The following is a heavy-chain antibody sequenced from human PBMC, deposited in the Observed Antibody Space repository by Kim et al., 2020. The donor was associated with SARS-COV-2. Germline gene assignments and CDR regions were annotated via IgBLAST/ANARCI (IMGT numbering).Heavy chain of an antibody. CDR2: INPSGGST. V-gene: IGHV1-46*01. J-gene: IGHJ2*01. Sequence: ASVKVSCKASGYTFTSYYMHWVRQAPGQGLEWMGIINPSGGSTSYAQKFQGRVTMTRDTSTSTVYMELSSLRSEDTAVYYCARDNRSYYDSSGYFYPHWYFDLWGRGTLVTVSS. CDR1: GYTFTSYY. CDR3: ARDNRSYYDSSGYFYPHWYFDL. D-gene: IGHD3-22*01.